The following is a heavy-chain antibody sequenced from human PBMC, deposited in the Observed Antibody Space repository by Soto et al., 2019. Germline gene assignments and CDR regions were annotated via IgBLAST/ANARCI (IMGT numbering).Heavy chain of an antibody. CDR2: ISYDGSNK. CDR1: GFTFSSYG. Sequence: QVQLVESGGGVVQPGRSLRLSCAASGFTFSSYGMHWVRQAPGKGLEWVAVISYDGSNKYYADSVKGRFTISRDNSKNTLYLQMNGLRAEDTVVYYGAKEGIKWLRSRDFDYGGQGTLVTFSS. V-gene: IGHV3-30*18. J-gene: IGHJ4*02. D-gene: IGHD5-12*01. CDR3: AKEGIKWLRSRDFDY.